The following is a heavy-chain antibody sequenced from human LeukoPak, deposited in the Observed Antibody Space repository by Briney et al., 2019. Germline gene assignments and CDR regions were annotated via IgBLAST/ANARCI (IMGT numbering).Heavy chain of an antibody. D-gene: IGHD5-18*01. Sequence: QPGRSLRLSCAASGFTFSSYAMGWVRQAPGKGLEWVSAITASGGNTYYADSVKGRFTISRDNSKNTLYLQVNSLRAEDTAVYYCAKGNGYSYGRYYFDYWGQGTLVTVSS. J-gene: IGHJ4*02. V-gene: IGHV3-23*01. CDR3: AKGNGYSYGRYYFDY. CDR2: ITASGGNT. CDR1: GFTFSSYA.